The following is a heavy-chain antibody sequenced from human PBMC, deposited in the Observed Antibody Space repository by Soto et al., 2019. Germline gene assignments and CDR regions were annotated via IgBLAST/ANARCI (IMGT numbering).Heavy chain of an antibody. V-gene: IGHV4-4*07. J-gene: IGHJ6*02. CDR3: ARATYYYDSSGYYAYYGMDV. D-gene: IGHD3-22*01. Sequence: PSETLSLTCTVSGGSISSYYWSWIRQPAGKGLEWIGRIYTSGSTNYNPSLKSRVSMSVDTSKNQFFLKLSSVTAADTAVYFCARATYYYDSSGYYAYYGMDVWGQGTTVTVSS. CDR1: GGSISSYY. CDR2: IYTSGST.